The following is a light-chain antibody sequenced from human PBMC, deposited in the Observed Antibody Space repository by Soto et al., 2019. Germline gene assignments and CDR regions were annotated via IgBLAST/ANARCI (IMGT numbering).Light chain of an antibody. Sequence: EIVMTQSPATLSVSPGERATLSCRASHSVSSRLAWYQQKPGQAPRLLIYGASTRATGLPARFSGSGSGTEFTLTISSLQSEDFAVYYCQHYTNRPLTFGGGTKVEI. J-gene: IGKJ4*01. CDR1: HSVSSR. CDR2: GAS. V-gene: IGKV3-15*01. CDR3: QHYTNRPLT.